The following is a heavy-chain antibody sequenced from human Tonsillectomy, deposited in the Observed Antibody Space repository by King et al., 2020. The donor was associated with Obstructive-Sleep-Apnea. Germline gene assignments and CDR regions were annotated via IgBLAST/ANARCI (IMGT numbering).Heavy chain of an antibody. V-gene: IGHV3-13*04. Sequence: VQLVESGGGLVQPGGSLRLSCVASGFTFGDYDMHWVRQPPGEGLEWVSVSGTGGEIFYADPVKGRFTISRENAKNSLYLQMNSLRAGDTAVYYCARGGSISSEGEFDYWGQGIPVTVSS. CDR1: GFTFGDYD. D-gene: IGHD6-6*01. CDR3: ARGGSISSEGEFDY. J-gene: IGHJ4*02. CDR2: SGTGGEI.